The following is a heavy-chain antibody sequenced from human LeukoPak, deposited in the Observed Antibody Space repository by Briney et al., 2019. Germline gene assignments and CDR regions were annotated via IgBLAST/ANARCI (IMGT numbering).Heavy chain of an antibody. CDR2: ISAYNGDT. Sequence: ASVKVSCKASGYSFASFGVNWVRQAPGQGLEWMGWISAYNGDTNYAQKLQGRVTMTTDTSTSTAYMELRSLRTDDTAVYYCAREMATIVNQFDYWGQGTLVTVSS. V-gene: IGHV1-18*01. CDR1: GYSFASFG. CDR3: AREMATIVNQFDY. J-gene: IGHJ4*02. D-gene: IGHD5-24*01.